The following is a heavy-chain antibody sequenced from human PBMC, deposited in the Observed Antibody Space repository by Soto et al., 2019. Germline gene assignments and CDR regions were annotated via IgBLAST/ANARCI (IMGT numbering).Heavy chain of an antibody. J-gene: IGHJ4*02. D-gene: IGHD2-15*01. CDR1: GYTFTVYY. CDR3: ARDLAKGGGSAGFDY. Sequence: ASVKVSCKASGYTFTVYYMHWVRQAPGQGLECMGWINPKSGGTMYPQKFQGRVTMTWDTSISTAYMALTRLRSDDRAVYYCARDLAKGGGSAGFDYWGQGTLVTVSS. V-gene: IGHV1-2*02. CDR2: INPKSGGT.